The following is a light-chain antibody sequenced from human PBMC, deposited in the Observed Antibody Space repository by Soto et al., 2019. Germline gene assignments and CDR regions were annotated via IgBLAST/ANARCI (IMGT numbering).Light chain of an antibody. CDR3: QQYGGSPLT. Sequence: EIVLTQSPGTLSLSPGDSATLSCRASQSVSSSSLAWYQQKPGQAPRLLFFGVSNRAAGVPDRFGGSGSGTDFTLTISRLEPEDFAAYYCQQYGGSPLTFGGGTKVDIK. CDR2: GVS. J-gene: IGKJ4*01. V-gene: IGKV3-20*01. CDR1: QSVSSSS.